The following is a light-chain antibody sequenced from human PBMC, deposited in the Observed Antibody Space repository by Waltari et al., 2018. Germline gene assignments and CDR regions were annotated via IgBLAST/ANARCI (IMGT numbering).Light chain of an antibody. V-gene: IGLV2-23*02. J-gene: IGLJ2*01. Sequence: QSALTQPASVSGSPGQSITISCTRTSSDVGSYNLVSWYQQYPGKAPKVVVYEVSKRPEGVSNGFSGTKSGNTASLTISGLQAEDEADYYCWSYTRSNYVTFGGGTKVTVL. CDR2: EVS. CDR1: SSDVGSYNL. CDR3: WSYTRSNYVT.